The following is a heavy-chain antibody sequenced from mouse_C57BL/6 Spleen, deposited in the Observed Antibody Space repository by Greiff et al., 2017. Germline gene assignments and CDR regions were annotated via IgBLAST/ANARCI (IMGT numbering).Heavy chain of an antibody. CDR1: GFTFSDYG. J-gene: IGHJ2*01. D-gene: IGHD2-1*01. V-gene: IGHV5-15*01. CDR3: ARHGNQYYFDY. Sequence: EVKVVESGGGLVQPGGSLKLSCAASGFTFSDYGMAWVRQAPRKGPEWVAFISNLAYSIYYADTVTGRFTISRENAQNTLYLEMSSLRSEDTAMYYCARHGNQYYFDYWGQGTTLTVSS. CDR2: ISNLAYSI.